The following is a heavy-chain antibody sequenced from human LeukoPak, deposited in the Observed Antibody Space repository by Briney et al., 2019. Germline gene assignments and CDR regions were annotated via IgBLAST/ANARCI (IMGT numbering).Heavy chain of an antibody. CDR3: AKDVGSTSCYAPFDY. J-gene: IGHJ4*02. Sequence: GGSLRLSCAASGFTFSSYAMSWVRQAPGKGLEWVSAISGSGGSTYYADSVKGRFTISRDNSKNTLYLQMYSLRAEDTAVYYCAKDVGSTSCYAPFDYWGQGTLVTVSS. D-gene: IGHD2-2*01. CDR2: ISGSGGST. CDR1: GFTFSSYA. V-gene: IGHV3-23*01.